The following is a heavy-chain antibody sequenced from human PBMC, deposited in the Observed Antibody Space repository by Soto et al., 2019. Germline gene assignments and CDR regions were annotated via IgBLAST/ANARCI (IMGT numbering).Heavy chain of an antibody. CDR1: GGSFSGYY. J-gene: IGHJ4*02. D-gene: IGHD3-10*01. Sequence: PSETLSLTCAVYGGSFSGYYWTWIRQPPGTGLEWIGEINHSGSTNYNPSLKSRVTISVDTSKNQFSLKLTSVTAADTAVYYCARESYYGSGANVVCYWGLGTLVTVSS. CDR3: ARESYYGSGANVVCY. V-gene: IGHV4-34*01. CDR2: INHSGST.